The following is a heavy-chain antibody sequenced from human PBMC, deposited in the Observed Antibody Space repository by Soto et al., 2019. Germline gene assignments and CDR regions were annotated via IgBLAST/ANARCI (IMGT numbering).Heavy chain of an antibody. D-gene: IGHD5-12*01. J-gene: IGHJ5*02. Sequence: SQTLSLTCAISGDSVSSNTASWNWIRQSPSRGLEWLGRTYFRSKWYNDYAVSVKSRIIINPDTSNNQSSLQLNSVTPEDMAVYFCAKGDNLGPKTGYAFDPWGQGIMVTVSS. CDR2: TYFRSKWYN. CDR3: AKGDNLGPKTGYAFDP. CDR1: GDSVSSNTAS. V-gene: IGHV6-1*01.